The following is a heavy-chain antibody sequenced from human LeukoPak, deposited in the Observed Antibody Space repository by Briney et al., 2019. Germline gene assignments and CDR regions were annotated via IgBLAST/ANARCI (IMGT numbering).Heavy chain of an antibody. V-gene: IGHV3-23*01. CDR3: AKSSSWYWYYFDY. J-gene: IGHJ4*02. D-gene: IGHD6-13*01. CDR1: GFTFSSYA. CDR2: ISGSGGST. Sequence: PGGSLRLSCAASGFTFSSYAMGWVRQAPGKGLEWVSAISGSGGSTYYADSVKGRFTISRDNSKNTLYLQMNSLRAEDTAVYYCAKSSSWYWYYFDYWGQGTLVTVSS.